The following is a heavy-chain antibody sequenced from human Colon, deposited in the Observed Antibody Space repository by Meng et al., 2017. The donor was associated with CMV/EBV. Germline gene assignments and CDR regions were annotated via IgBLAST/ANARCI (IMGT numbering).Heavy chain of an antibody. CDR3: AREVEGVSSRYIDY. V-gene: IGHV1-2*06. D-gene: IGHD6-13*01. CDR2: INPNGGGT. CDR1: GYTVTGYY. J-gene: IGHJ4*02. Sequence: SGYTVTGYYMHWVRQATGQGLEWMGRINPNGGGTNYPQKFQGRVTVTRDTSISTAYMELSRLTSDDTAIYYCAREVEGVSSRYIDYWGQGTLVTVSS.